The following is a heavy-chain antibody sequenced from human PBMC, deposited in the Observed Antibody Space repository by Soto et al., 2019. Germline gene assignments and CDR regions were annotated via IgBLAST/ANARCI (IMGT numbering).Heavy chain of an antibody. V-gene: IGHV3-30*18. J-gene: IGHJ4*02. Sequence: VQLVESGGGVVQPGRSLRLSCAASGFTFSSYGMHWVRQAPGKGLEWVAVISYDGSNKYYADSVKGRFTISRDNSKNTLYLQMNSLRAEDTAVYYCAKADTEGSLDYWGQGTLVTVSS. CDR3: AKADTEGSLDY. CDR1: GFTFSSYG. CDR2: ISYDGSNK. D-gene: IGHD1-26*01.